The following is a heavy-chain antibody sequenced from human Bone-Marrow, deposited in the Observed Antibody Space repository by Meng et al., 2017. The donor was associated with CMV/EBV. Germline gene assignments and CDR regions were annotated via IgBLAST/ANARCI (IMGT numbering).Heavy chain of an antibody. V-gene: IGHV3-30*02. Sequence: GESLKISCAASGFTFSRYGMHWVRQAPGKGLDWMSFIWYDGSNKYYADSVKGRFTISRDNSKNTLYLQMNSLRPEDTAVYYCAKGAIDDALAMVTVAGKGITDFDYWGQGTLVTVSS. J-gene: IGHJ4*02. CDR2: IWYDGSNK. CDR1: GFTFSRYG. CDR3: AKGAIDDALAMVTVAGKGITDFDY. D-gene: IGHD6-19*01.